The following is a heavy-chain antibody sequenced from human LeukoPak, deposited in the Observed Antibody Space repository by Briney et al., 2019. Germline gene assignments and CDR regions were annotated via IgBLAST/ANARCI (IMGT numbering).Heavy chain of an antibody. D-gene: IGHD3-22*01. V-gene: IGHV1-46*01. Sequence: GASVKVSCKASGYTFTSYYMHWVRQAPGQGLEWMGIINPSGGSTSYAQKFQGRVTMTRDMSTSTVYMELSSLRSEDTAVYYCARDGGYYDSSGYYYENNNWFDPWGQGTLVTVSS. CDR3: ARDGGYYDSSGYYYENNNWFDP. CDR1: GYTFTSYY. CDR2: INPSGGST. J-gene: IGHJ5*02.